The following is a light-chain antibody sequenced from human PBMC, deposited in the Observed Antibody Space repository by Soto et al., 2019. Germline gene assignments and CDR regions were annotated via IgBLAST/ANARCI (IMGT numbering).Light chain of an antibody. J-gene: IGKJ2*01. CDR3: QQSYTYVRT. V-gene: IGKV1-39*01. CDR1: QRIDTH. CDR2: VAS. Sequence: DIKLTQSPSPLSASVGDRVTIPCRASQRIDTHLVWYQQKQATAPKILIYVASSWESGVPSRFSGSGFGTDFTLTINNLQPEDFATYYCQQSYTYVRTFGQGTKVQIK.